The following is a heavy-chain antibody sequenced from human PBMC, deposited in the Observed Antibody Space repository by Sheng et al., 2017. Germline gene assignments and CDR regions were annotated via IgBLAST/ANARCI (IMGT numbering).Heavy chain of an antibody. Sequence: QVQLVQSGAEVKKPGSSVKVSCKASGGTFSSYTISWVRQAPGQGLEWMGRIIPILGIANYAQKFQGRVTITADKSTSTAYMELSSLRSEDTAVYYCARSIAARREVSPGYYYYMDVWGKGTTVTVSS. D-gene: IGHD6-6*01. CDR1: GGTFSSYT. J-gene: IGHJ6*03. CDR2: IIPILGIA. CDR3: ARSIAARREVSPGYYYYMDV. V-gene: IGHV1-69*02.